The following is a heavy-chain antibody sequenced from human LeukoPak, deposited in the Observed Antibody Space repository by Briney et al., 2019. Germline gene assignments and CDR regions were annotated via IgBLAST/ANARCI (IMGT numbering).Heavy chain of an antibody. CDR1: GYTFTSYG. Sequence: ASVKVSCKASGYTFTSYGISWVRQAPGQGLEWMGWISAYNGNTNYAQKLQGRVTMTTDTSTSTAYMELSSLRSEDTAVYYCARVSSGYGYFDYWGQGTLVTVSS. CDR2: ISAYNGNT. CDR3: ARVSSGYGYFDY. J-gene: IGHJ4*02. V-gene: IGHV1-18*01. D-gene: IGHD5-12*01.